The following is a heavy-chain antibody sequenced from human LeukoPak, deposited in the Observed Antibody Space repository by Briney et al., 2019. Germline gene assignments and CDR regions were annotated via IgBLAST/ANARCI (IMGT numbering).Heavy chain of an antibody. Sequence: ASVKVSCKASGYTFTSYGISWVRQAPGQGLEWMGWINPNSGGTNYAQKFQGRVTMTRDTSISTAYMELSRLRSDDTAVYYCAYSGSPLDAFDIWGQGTMVTVSS. V-gene: IGHV1-2*02. CDR2: INPNSGGT. D-gene: IGHD1-26*01. CDR1: GYTFTSYG. CDR3: AYSGSPLDAFDI. J-gene: IGHJ3*02.